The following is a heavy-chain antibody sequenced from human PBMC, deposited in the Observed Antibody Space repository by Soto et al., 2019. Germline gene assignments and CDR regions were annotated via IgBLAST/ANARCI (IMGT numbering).Heavy chain of an antibody. J-gene: IGHJ4*02. CDR3: AKEARVRSPAGDYFDH. D-gene: IGHD2-21*01. Sequence: PGGSLRLSCAASGFTFSSYAMSWVRQAPGKGLEWVSAISGSGGSTYYADSVKGRFTISRDNSKNTLYLQMNRLRLDDTAVYYCAKEARVRSPAGDYFDHWAQGTLVTVSS. CDR1: GFTFSSYA. V-gene: IGHV3-23*01. CDR2: ISGSGGST.